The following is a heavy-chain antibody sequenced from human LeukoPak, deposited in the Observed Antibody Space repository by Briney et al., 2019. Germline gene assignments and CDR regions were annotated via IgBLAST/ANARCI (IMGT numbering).Heavy chain of an antibody. Sequence: PSETLSLTCAVSGYSISSGYYWGCIRQPPGKGLEWIGSIYHSGSTYYNPSLKSRVTISVDTSKNQFSLKLSSVTAADTSVYYSSRLVHFSGYPGDFDYWGPGTLVTVSS. CDR1: GYSISSGYY. J-gene: IGHJ4*02. V-gene: IGHV4-38-2*01. CDR3: SRLVHFSGYPGDFDY. CDR2: IYHSGST. D-gene: IGHD6-25*01.